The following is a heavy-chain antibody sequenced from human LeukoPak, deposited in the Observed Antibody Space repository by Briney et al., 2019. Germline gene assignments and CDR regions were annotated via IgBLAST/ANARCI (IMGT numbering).Heavy chain of an antibody. V-gene: IGHV4-34*01. J-gene: IGHJ4*02. CDR1: GCSFSGYF. CDR3: VRVYCSDGVCYQY. Sequence: PSETLSLTCAVYGCSFSGYFWTWIRQPPGKGLDWVGEINHSGRTNYYPSLESRLTISVDTSKNQFSLKLSSVTAADTAVYYCVRVYCSDGVCYQYWGQGTLVTVSS. D-gene: IGHD2-8*01. CDR2: INHSGRT.